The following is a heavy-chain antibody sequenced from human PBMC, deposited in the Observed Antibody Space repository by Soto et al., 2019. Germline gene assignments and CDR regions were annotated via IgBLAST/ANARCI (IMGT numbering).Heavy chain of an antibody. CDR2: SHHSGRT. Sequence: QVQLQQGGAGLLKPSETLSLTCAVYGGSFSNYYWSWVRQPPGKGLEWIGASHHSGRTTCNPSLKSRVTVSVVTCKCQFSLRLSSVTAADTAVYFCARDTVGAEYWGTFFDYWGQGALVTVSS. CDR1: GGSFSNYY. CDR3: ARDTVGAEYWGTFFDY. J-gene: IGHJ4*02. V-gene: IGHV4-34*01. D-gene: IGHD3-16*01.